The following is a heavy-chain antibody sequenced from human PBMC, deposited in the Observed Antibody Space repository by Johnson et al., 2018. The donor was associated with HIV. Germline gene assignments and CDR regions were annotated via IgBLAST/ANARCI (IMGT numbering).Heavy chain of an antibody. CDR2: ISSSGNTI. CDR3: VREEGNDILTRGDAFDI. J-gene: IGHJ3*02. D-gene: IGHD3-9*01. Sequence: QVQLVESGGGLVKPGGSLRLSCAASGFTFSDYYMSWIRQAPGKGLEWVSYISSSGNTIYYVDSVKGRFTISRDNAKNSLYLQMNSLRAEDTAVYYCVREEGNDILTRGDAFDIWGQGTLVTVSS. CDR1: GFTFSDYY. V-gene: IGHV3-11*04.